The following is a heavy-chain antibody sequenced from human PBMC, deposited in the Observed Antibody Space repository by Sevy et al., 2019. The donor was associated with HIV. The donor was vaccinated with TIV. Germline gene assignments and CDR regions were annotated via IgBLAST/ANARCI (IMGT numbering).Heavy chain of an antibody. CDR3: ATDIVVGRDY. D-gene: IGHD2-15*01. CDR2: FDEDGET. J-gene: IGHJ4*02. CDR1: GYTLSELS. Sequence: ASVKVSCKVSGYTLSELSIHWVRQAPGKGLEWLGGFDEDGETLYAQKFKGRVTMTEDTSTDTAYMELGSLRSEDTAVYYCATDIVVGRDYWGQGTLVTVSS. V-gene: IGHV1-24*01.